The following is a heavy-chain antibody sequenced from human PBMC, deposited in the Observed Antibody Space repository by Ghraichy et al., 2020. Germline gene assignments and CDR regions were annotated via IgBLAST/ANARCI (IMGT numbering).Heavy chain of an antibody. D-gene: IGHD3-10*01. V-gene: IGHV3-30*18. CDR1: GFTFSSYA. J-gene: IGHJ4*02. CDR3: AKGGSGSNYNHLPYY. CDR2: ITYDGSNK. Sequence: GGSLRLSCAASGFTFSSYAMHWVRQAPGKGLEWVAVITYDGSNKYYADSVKGRFTISRDNSKNTLYLQMNSLRAEDTAVYYCAKGGSGSNYNHLPYYWGQGTLVTVSS.